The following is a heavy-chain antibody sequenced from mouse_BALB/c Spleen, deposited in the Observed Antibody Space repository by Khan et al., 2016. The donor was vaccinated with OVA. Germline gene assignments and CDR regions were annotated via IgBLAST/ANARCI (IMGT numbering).Heavy chain of an antibody. CDR1: GFTFSSYG. Sequence: EVELVESGGGLVQPGGSRKLSCAASGFTFSSYGMHWVRQAPEKGLEWVAYISGDSNTIYYADTVTGRFTISRENPKNTLFLQMTSLMSEDTARYYCATSYFYGYYIDYWGPGTTLTGSS. CDR2: ISGDSNTI. CDR3: ATSYFYGYYIDY. J-gene: IGHJ2*01. V-gene: IGHV5-17*02. D-gene: IGHD1-1*01.